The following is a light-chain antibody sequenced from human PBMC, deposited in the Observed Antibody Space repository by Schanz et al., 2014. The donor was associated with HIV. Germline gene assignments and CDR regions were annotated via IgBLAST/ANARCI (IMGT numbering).Light chain of an antibody. V-gene: IGKV1-8*01. CDR1: QGISSY. CDR2: AAS. J-gene: IGKJ4*01. CDR3: QKYNSAPLT. Sequence: IQMTQSPSSFSASTGDRVTITCRASQGISSYLAWYQQKPGKAPNLLIYAASTLHTGVPLRFSGSGSGTEFTLTISSLQPEDVATYYCQKYNSAPLTFGGGTKVEIK.